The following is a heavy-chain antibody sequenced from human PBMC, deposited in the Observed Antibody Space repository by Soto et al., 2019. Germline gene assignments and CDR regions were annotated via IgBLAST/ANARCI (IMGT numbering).Heavy chain of an antibody. CDR1: GFTFSSYA. D-gene: IGHD2-21*02. CDR3: AKGWGNCGGDCYPTEMWYGMDV. CDR2: ISGSGGST. Sequence: GGSLRLSCAASGFTFSSYAMSWVRQAPGKGLEWVSAISGSGGSTYYADSVKGRFTISRDNSKNTLYLQMNSLRAEDTAVYYCAKGWGNCGGDCYPTEMWYGMDVWGQGTTVTVSS. V-gene: IGHV3-23*01. J-gene: IGHJ6*02.